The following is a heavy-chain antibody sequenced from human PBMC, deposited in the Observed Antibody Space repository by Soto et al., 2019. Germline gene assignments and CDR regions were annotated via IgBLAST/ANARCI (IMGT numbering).Heavy chain of an antibody. D-gene: IGHD1-1*01. Sequence: QVQLQESGPGLVKSSQTLSLTCTVSGGSISSGGYYWSWIRQHPGKGLEWIGYIYYSGSTYYNPSLKSRVNISADTSKNQFSLKLSSVTAADTAVYYCARDQGTGDAFDIWGQGTMVTVSS. CDR2: IYYSGST. CDR3: ARDQGTGDAFDI. CDR1: GGSISSGGYY. V-gene: IGHV4-31*03. J-gene: IGHJ3*02.